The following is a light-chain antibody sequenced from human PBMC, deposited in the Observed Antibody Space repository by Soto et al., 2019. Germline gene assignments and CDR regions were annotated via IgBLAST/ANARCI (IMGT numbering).Light chain of an antibody. V-gene: IGLV2-14*01. Sequence: QSALTQPASVSGSPGQSITISCTGTSSDVGGYNYVSWYQQHPGKAPKLMIYDVSNRPSGVSNRFSGSKSGNTASLTISGXXAEDEADYYCSSYTSSSTLEVVFGGGTKVTVL. CDR3: SSYTSSSTLEVV. CDR2: DVS. CDR1: SSDVGGYNY. J-gene: IGLJ2*01.